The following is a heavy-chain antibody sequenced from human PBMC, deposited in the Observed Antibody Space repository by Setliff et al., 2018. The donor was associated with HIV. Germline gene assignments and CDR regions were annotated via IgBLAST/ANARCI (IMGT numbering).Heavy chain of an antibody. CDR1: GFTFSVHG. V-gene: IGHV3-30*02. J-gene: IGHJ4*02. CDR2: INYDESSE. Sequence: GGSLRLSCAASGFTFSVHGMHWVRQAPGKGLEWVAFINYDESSEYYADSMKGRFTVSRDNSKNTVYLQMNSLRAEDTAVYYCAKEGVAGSTRFDYWGQGALVTVSS. D-gene: IGHD1-26*01. CDR3: AKEGVAGSTRFDY.